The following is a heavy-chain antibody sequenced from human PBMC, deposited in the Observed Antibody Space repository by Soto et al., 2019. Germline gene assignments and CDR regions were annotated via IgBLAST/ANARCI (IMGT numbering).Heavy chain of an antibody. J-gene: IGHJ2*01. CDR1: GGPISSGGYY. D-gene: IGHD4-17*01. CDR2: IYYSGST. V-gene: IGHV4-31*03. CDR3: ARVDPDDYVRGWYFNH. Sequence: QVQLQESGPGLVKPSQTLSLTCTVSGGPISSGGYYWSWIRQHPGKDLEWIGYIYYSGSTYYNPSHKRRVTISVDTSKTQFSLKLSSVTAADTAVYYCARVDPDDYVRGWYFNHWGRGTLVTVSS.